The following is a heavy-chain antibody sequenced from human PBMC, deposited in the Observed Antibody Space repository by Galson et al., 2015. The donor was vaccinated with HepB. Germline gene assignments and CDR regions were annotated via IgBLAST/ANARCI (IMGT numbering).Heavy chain of an antibody. CDR2: TYYRSKWYN. V-gene: IGHV6-1*01. D-gene: IGHD6-19*01. J-gene: IGHJ4*02. Sequence: CAISGDSVSSNSAAWNRIRQSPSRGLEWLGRTYYRSKWYNDYAVSVKSRITINPDTSKNQFSLKLSSVTAADTAVYYCARDGAVAGSGLDYWGQGTLVTVSS. CDR3: ARDGAVAGSGLDY. CDR1: GDSVSSNSAA.